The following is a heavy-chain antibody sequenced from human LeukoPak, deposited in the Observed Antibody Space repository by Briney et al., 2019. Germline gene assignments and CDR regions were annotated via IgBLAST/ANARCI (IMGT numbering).Heavy chain of an antibody. CDR3: AKGRGSSWYKGLDV. CDR2: ISVTGGST. D-gene: IGHD6-13*01. J-gene: IGHJ6*02. CDR1: GFTFSGYA. Sequence: AGGSLRLSCDAPGFTFSGYAMSWVRQAPGKGLEWVSGISVTGGSTYYADSVKGRFTISRDNSKNTLYLQMNSLRAEDTAVYYCAKGRGSSWYKGLDVWGQGTTVTVSS. V-gene: IGHV3-23*01.